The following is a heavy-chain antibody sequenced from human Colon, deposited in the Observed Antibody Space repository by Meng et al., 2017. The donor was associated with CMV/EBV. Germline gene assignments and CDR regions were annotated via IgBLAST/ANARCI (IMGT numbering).Heavy chain of an antibody. CDR3: ARTLRIAVAGNHFDF. CDR1: GYTFTDYY. Sequence: ASVKVSCKASGYTFTDYYMHWVRQAPGQGLEWMGWISPNTGGTNYVQKFQGRVTMTGDTSISTAYMELTGLTFDDTAVYFCARTLRIAVAGNHFDFWGQGTLVTVSS. D-gene: IGHD6-19*01. CDR2: ISPNTGGT. J-gene: IGHJ4*02. V-gene: IGHV1-2*02.